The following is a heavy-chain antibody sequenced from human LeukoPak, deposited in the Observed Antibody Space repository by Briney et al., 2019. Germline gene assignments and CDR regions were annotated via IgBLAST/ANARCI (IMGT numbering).Heavy chain of an antibody. CDR1: GDSISSYY. V-gene: IGHV4-59*08. J-gene: IGHJ5*02. CDR2: IYYSGST. CDR3: ARFTYYYDSSGLRGWFDP. D-gene: IGHD3-22*01. Sequence: SETLSLTCTVSGDSISSYYWSWIRQPPGKGLEWIGYIYYSGSTNYNPSLKSRVTISVDTSKNQFSLKLSSVTAADTAVYYCARFTYYYDSSGLRGWFDPWGQGTLVTVSS.